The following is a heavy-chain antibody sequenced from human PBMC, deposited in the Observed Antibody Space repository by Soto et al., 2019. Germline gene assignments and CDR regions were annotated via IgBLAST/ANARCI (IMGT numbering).Heavy chain of an antibody. D-gene: IGHD3-9*01. J-gene: IGHJ4*02. CDR1: GFTFSSYG. CDR2: IWYDGSNK. Sequence: GGSLRLSCAASGFTFSSYGMHWVRQAPGKWLEWVAVIWYDGSNKYYADSVKGRFTISRDNSKNTLYLQMNSLRAEDTAVYYCAREKYDILTGYYTPQGVFDYWGQGXLVTGYS. V-gene: IGHV3-33*01. CDR3: AREKYDILTGYYTPQGVFDY.